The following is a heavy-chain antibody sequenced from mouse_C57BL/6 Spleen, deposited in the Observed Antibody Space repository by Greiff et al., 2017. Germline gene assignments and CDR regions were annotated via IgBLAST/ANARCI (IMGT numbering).Heavy chain of an antibody. CDR1: GYTFTDYE. J-gene: IGHJ2*01. CDR3: TRGGLTGRYFDY. CDR2: IDPETGGT. D-gene: IGHD4-1*01. V-gene: IGHV1-15*01. Sequence: QVQLQQSGAELVRPGASVTLSCKASGYTFTDYEMHWVKQTPVHGLEWIGAIDPETGGTAYNQKFKGKAILTADKSSSTAYMELRSLTSEDSAVYYCTRGGLTGRYFDYWGQGTTLTVSS.